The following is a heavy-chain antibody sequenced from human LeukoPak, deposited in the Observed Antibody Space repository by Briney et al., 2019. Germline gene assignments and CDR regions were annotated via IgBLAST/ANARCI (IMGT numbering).Heavy chain of an antibody. CDR3: AREAVALDS. D-gene: IGHD6-19*01. CDR1: GFTFSSYE. J-gene: IGHJ4*02. Sequence: GGSLRLSCAASGFTFSSYEMNWVRQAPGKGLEWVSYISSSGSTKSYADSVKGRFTISRDNAKNLLYLQMNSLRAEDTAVYFCAREAVALDSWGQGTLVTVSS. CDR2: ISSSGSTK. V-gene: IGHV3-48*03.